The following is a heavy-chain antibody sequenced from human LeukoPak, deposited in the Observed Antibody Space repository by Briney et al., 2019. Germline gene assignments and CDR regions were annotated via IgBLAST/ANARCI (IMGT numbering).Heavy chain of an antibody. Sequence: ASVKVSCKASGYTFTGYYMHWVRQAPGQGLEWMGWISAYNGNTNYAQKLQGRVTMTTDTSTSTAYMELRSLRSDDTAVYYCARGPYSGYAPYYYMDVWGKGTTVTVSS. V-gene: IGHV1-18*04. D-gene: IGHD5-12*01. CDR1: GYTFTGYY. J-gene: IGHJ6*03. CDR3: ARGPYSGYAPYYYMDV. CDR2: ISAYNGNT.